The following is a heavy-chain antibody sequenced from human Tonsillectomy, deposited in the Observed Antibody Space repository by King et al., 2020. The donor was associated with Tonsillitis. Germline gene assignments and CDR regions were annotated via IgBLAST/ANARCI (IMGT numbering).Heavy chain of an antibody. D-gene: IGHD6-13*01. CDR1: GYTFTAYY. CDR2: INPYSGGA. Sequence: QLVQSGAEVKKPGASVKVSCKASGYTFTAYYMYWVRQAPGQGLEWMGWINPYSGGANYAQKFQGRVTMTRDTSISTAYMELSRLRSDDTAVYYCARGPWVYDSSSVAFWGQGTLVTVSS. CDR3: ARGPWVYDSSSVAF. V-gene: IGHV1-2*02. J-gene: IGHJ4*02.